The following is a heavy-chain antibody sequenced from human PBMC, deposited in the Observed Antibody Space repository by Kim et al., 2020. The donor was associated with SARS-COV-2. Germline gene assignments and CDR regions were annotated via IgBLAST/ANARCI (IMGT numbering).Heavy chain of an antibody. CDR1: GGSVRSGVNY. Sequence: SETLSLTCSVSGGSVRSGVNYWSWIRQPPGKGLEWIGYISYSGSTDYNPSLKSRVTISADTSKNHFSLELTSVTAADTAVYYCARSSGSYCDYWGQGTLVTVSS. V-gene: IGHV4-61*03. D-gene: IGHD1-26*01. CDR2: ISYSGST. CDR3: ARSSGSYCDY. J-gene: IGHJ4*02.